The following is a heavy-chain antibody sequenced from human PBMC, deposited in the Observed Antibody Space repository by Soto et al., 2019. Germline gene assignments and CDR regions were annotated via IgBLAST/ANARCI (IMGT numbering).Heavy chain of an antibody. CDR3: AKSSTAPMYSSSWYLTYYFDY. V-gene: IGHV3-23*01. CDR1: GFTFSSYA. D-gene: IGHD6-13*01. J-gene: IGHJ4*02. Sequence: GGSLRLSCAASGFTFSSYAMSWVRQAPGKGLEWVSAISGSGGSTYYADSVKGRFTISRDNSKNTLYLQMNSLRAEDTAVYYCAKSSTAPMYSSSWYLTYYFDYWGQGTLVTVSS. CDR2: ISGSGGST.